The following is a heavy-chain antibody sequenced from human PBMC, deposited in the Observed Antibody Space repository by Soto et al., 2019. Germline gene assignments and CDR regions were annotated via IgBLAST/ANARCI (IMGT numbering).Heavy chain of an antibody. Sequence: GSLRLSCAASGFTFSSYGMHWVRQAPGKGLEWVAVISYDGSNKYYADSVKGRFTISRDNSKNTLYLQMNSLRAEDTAVYYCAKDGGGTMIVVVMGYFDYWGQGTLVTVSS. CDR1: GFTFSSYG. V-gene: IGHV3-30*18. CDR2: ISYDGSNK. D-gene: IGHD3-22*01. CDR3: AKDGGGTMIVVVMGYFDY. J-gene: IGHJ4*02.